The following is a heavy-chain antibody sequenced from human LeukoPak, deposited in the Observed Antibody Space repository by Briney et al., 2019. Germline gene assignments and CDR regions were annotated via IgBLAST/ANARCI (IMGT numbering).Heavy chain of an antibody. J-gene: IGHJ4*02. V-gene: IGHV3-23*01. CDR1: GFTFSSYA. CDR3: ARVPAAMVACDY. Sequence: PGGSLRLSCAASGFTFSSYAMSWVRQAPGKGLEWVSAISGSGGSTYYADSVKGRFTISRDNSKNTLYLQMNSLRAEDTAVYYCARVPAAMVACDYWGQGTLVTVSS. D-gene: IGHD5-18*01. CDR2: ISGSGGST.